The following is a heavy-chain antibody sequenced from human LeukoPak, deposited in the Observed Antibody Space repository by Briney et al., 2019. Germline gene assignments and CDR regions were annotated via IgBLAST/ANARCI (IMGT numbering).Heavy chain of an antibody. Sequence: SETLSLTCAVYGGSFSGYYWNWIRQPPGKGLEWIGEINHSGSTNYNPSLKSRVTISVDTSKNQFSLKLTSVTAADTAVYSCARGPGWTIAARPLDYWGQGALVTVSS. CDR1: GGSFSGYY. CDR2: INHSGST. D-gene: IGHD6-6*01. CDR3: ARGPGWTIAARPLDY. J-gene: IGHJ4*02. V-gene: IGHV4-34*01.